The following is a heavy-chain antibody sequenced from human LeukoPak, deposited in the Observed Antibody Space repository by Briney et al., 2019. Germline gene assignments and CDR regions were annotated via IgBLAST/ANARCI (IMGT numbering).Heavy chain of an antibody. J-gene: IGHJ3*01. D-gene: IGHD3-16*01. CDR2: IKSKTDGGTT. V-gene: IGHV3-15*01. CDR1: GLTVRNAW. Sequence: PGGSLEFSFAPSGLTVRNAWMDWVRQAPGKGLEWVGRIKSKTDGGTTDYAAPVKGRFTISRDDSKNTLYLQMNSLKTEDTAVYYCIPIWAFNVWGQGTMVTVSS. CDR3: IPIWAFNV.